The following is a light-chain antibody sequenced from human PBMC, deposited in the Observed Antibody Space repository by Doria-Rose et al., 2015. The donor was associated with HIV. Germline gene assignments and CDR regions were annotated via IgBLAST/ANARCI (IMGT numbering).Light chain of an antibody. Sequence: DIVMTQSPGTLSLSPGERATLSCRASQSFSSTYLAWYQQKPGQAPSLLIYDGSTRATGIPDRISASGSGTDFTLTINRLKPEDFALYYCRQYGTSWTFGQGTKVEI. CDR3: RQYGTSWT. CDR2: DGS. V-gene: IGKV3-20*01. CDR1: QSFSSTY. J-gene: IGKJ1*01.